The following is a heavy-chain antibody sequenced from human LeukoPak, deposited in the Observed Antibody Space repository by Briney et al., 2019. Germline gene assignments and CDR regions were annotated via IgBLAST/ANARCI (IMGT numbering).Heavy chain of an antibody. CDR2: INSDGSWT. J-gene: IGHJ4*02. CDR1: GNYW. CDR3: VSFYETY. D-gene: IGHD2-2*01. V-gene: IGHV3-74*01. Sequence: GGSLRLSCAASGNYWMHWVRQAPGKGLVWVSHINSDGSWTGYADSVKGRFTTSKDNAKNTVYLQMSNLRAEDTAVYYCVSFYETYWGRGTLVTVSS.